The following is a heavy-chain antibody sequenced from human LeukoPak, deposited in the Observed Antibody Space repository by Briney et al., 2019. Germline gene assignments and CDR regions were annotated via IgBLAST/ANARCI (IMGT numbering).Heavy chain of an antibody. Sequence: GGSLRLSCAASGFTFSTYAMHWVRQAPGKGLEWVAAISHDGSNKYYADTVKGRFTISRDNSKNTLYLQMNSLRAEDTAVYYCARESGLDYWGQGTLVTVSS. CDR1: GFTFSTYA. CDR2: ISHDGSNK. D-gene: IGHD3-10*01. V-gene: IGHV3-30-3*01. J-gene: IGHJ4*02. CDR3: ARESGLDY.